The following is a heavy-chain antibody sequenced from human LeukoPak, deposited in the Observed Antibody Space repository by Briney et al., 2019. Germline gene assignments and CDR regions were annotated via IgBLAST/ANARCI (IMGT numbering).Heavy chain of an antibody. J-gene: IGHJ6*04. D-gene: IGHD5-18*01. CDR2: IYYSGST. V-gene: IGHV4-59*01. CDR3: ARDDRGYSYGYNYYYGMDV. CDR1: GGSISSYY. Sequence: SETLSLTCTVSGGSISSYYWSWIRQPPGKGLEWIGYIYYSGSTNYNPSLKSRVTISVDTSKNQFFLKLSSVTPADTAVYYCARDDRGYSYGYNYYYGMDVWGKGTTVTVSS.